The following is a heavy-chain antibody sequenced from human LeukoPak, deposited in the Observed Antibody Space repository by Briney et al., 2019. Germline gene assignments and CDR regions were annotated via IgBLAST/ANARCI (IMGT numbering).Heavy chain of an antibody. D-gene: IGHD5-18*01. CDR1: GGTFSSYA. V-gene: IGHV1-69*13. CDR3: ARVGDTAMVTFDY. J-gene: IGHJ4*02. CDR2: IIPIFGTA. Sequence: SVKVSCKASGGTFSSYAISWVRQAPGQGLEWMGGIIPIFGTANYAQKFQGRVTITADESTSTAYMELSSLRSEDTAVYYCARVGDTAMVTFDYWGQGTLVTVSS.